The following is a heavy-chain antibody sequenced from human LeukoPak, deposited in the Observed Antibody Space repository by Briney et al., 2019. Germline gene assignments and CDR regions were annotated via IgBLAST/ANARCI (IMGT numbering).Heavy chain of an antibody. Sequence: PGRSLRLSCVASGFTFDDYAMHWVRQAPGKGLEWVSGISWNSGSIGYADSVKGRFTISRDNAKNSLYLQMNSLRAEDTALYYCAKEQMAGAFDYWGQGTLVTVSS. CDR1: GFTFDDYA. CDR2: ISWNSGSI. V-gene: IGHV3-9*01. CDR3: AKEQMAGAFDY. J-gene: IGHJ4*02. D-gene: IGHD6-19*01.